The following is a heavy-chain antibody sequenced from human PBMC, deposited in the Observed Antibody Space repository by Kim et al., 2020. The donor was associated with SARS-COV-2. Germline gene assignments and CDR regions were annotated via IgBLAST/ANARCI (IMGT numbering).Heavy chain of an antibody. D-gene: IGHD3-22*01. J-gene: IGHJ3*02. CDR3: ARAVGQSSGTTWAWALDI. Sequence: RGRFTISRDNAKNTVYVQMNILRAEDTAVYYCARAVGQSSGTTWAWALDIWGQGTMVTVSS. V-gene: IGHV3-23*01.